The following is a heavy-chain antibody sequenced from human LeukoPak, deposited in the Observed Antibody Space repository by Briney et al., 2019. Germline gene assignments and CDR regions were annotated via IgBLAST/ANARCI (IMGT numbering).Heavy chain of an antibody. D-gene: IGHD3-22*01. CDR2: IYYSGST. V-gene: IGHV4-61*09. J-gene: IGHJ4*02. CDR1: GGSISSGSYY. CDR3: ARDITMIDGQFDY. Sequence: SQTLSLTCTVSGGSISSGSYYWSWIRQPAGKGLEWIGYIYYSGSTYYNPSLKSRVTISVDTSKNQFSLKLSSVTAADTAVYYCARDITMIDGQFDYWGQGTLVTVSS.